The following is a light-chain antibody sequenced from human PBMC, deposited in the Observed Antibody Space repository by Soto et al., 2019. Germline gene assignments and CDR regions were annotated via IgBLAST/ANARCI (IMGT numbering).Light chain of an antibody. CDR1: SSDVGGYNY. CDR3: SSYTRSNTWV. Sequence: QSVLTQPASVSGSPGQSITISCTGNSSDVGGYNYVSWYQQHPGKAPKLMIYEVSNRPSGVSNRFSGSKSGNTASLTISGLQAEDEADYYCSSYTRSNTWVFGGGTKLTVL. V-gene: IGLV2-14*01. J-gene: IGLJ3*02. CDR2: EVS.